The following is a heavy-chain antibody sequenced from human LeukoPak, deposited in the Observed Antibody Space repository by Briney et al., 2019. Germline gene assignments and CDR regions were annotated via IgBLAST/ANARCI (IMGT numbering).Heavy chain of an antibody. D-gene: IGHD3-22*01. J-gene: IGHJ4*02. Sequence: GGSLRLSCAASGFTFSSYWMSWVRQAPGKGLEWVANIKQDGSEKYYVDSVKGRFTISRDNAKNSLYLQMNSLRAEDTAVYYCARDSSTYYYDSSGYVLDYWGQGTLVTVSS. V-gene: IGHV3-7*01. CDR1: GFTFSSYW. CDR3: ARDSSTYYYDSSGYVLDY. CDR2: IKQDGSEK.